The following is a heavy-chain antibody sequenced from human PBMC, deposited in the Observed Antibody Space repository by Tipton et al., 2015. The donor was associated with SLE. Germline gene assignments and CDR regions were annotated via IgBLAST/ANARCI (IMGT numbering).Heavy chain of an antibody. V-gene: IGHV4-34*01. CDR3: ARGQYKRDY. D-gene: IGHD1-1*01. CDR2: INYSGTT. Sequence: TLSLTCAVYGGSFSNYYWIWIRQPPGKGLGWIGNINYSGTTYYNPSLRSRVTTSVDTSKNQFSLRLTSVTAADTAVYYCARGQYKRDYWGQGTLVTVSS. J-gene: IGHJ4*02. CDR1: GGSFSNYY.